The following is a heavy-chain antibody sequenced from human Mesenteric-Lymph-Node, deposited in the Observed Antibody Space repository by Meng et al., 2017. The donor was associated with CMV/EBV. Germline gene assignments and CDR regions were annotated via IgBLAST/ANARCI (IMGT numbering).Heavy chain of an antibody. D-gene: IGHD1-26*01. CDR2: ISGNGGGT. Sequence: GESLKISCAASGFTFSGYAMSWIRQAPGKGLEWVSVISGNGGGTYYADSAKGRFTISRDNSKNTLYLQMNSLRAEDTAVYYCAREGVGAVYYYYYGMDVWGQGTTVTVSS. V-gene: IGHV3-23*01. CDR3: AREGVGAVYYYYYGMDV. CDR1: GFTFSGYA. J-gene: IGHJ6*02.